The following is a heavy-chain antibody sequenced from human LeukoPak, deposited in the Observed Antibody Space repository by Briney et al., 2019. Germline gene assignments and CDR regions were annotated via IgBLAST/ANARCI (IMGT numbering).Heavy chain of an antibody. D-gene: IGHD3-22*01. CDR3: ARLYYYDSSGSGYYYYMDV. J-gene: IGHJ6*03. Sequence: SETLSLTCTVSGGSISSSSYYWGWIRQPPGKGLEWIGSIYYSGSTYYNPSLKSRVTISVDTSKNQFSLKLSSVTAADTAVYYCARLYYYDSSGSGYYYYMDVWGKGTTVTVSS. V-gene: IGHV4-39*01. CDR1: GGSISSSSYY. CDR2: IYYSGST.